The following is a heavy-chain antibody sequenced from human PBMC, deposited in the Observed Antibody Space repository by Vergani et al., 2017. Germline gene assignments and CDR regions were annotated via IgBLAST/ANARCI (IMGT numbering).Heavy chain of an antibody. J-gene: IGHJ3*02. CDR1: GGSLSSGSYY. CDR2: IYYSGST. CDR3: ASSVEMATIMSFDI. D-gene: IGHD5-24*01. V-gene: IGHV4-61*01. Sequence: QVQLQESGPGLVKPSQTLSLTCTVSGGSLSSGSYYWSWIRQPPGKGLEWIGYIYYSGSTNYNPSLKSRVTISVDTSKNQFSLKLSSVTAADTAVYYCASSVEMATIMSFDIWGQGTMVTVSS.